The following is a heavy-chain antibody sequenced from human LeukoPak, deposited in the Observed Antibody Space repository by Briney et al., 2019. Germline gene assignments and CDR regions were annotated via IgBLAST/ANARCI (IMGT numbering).Heavy chain of an antibody. J-gene: IGHJ3*02. CDR1: GFTFSSYS. V-gene: IGHV3-21*01. CDR2: ISSSSSYI. D-gene: IGHD3-22*01. CDR3: ARERLDYYDSTAGDAFDI. Sequence: GGSLRLSCAASGFTFSSYSINWVRQAPGKGLEWVSSISSSSSYIYYADSVKGRFTISRDNAKNSLYLQMNSLRAEDTAVYYCARERLDYYDSTAGDAFDIWGQGTMVTVSS.